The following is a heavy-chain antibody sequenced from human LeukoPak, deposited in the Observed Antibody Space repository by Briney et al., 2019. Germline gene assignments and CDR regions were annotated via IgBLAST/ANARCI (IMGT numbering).Heavy chain of an antibody. J-gene: IGHJ1*01. V-gene: IGHV1-2*02. D-gene: IGHD4-17*01. Sequence: ASVKVSCKASGYTFTGYYMHWVRQAPGQGLEWMGWINPNSGGTNFAQKFQGRVTMTRDTSISTAYMELSRLRSDDTAVYYCARSMVTTLGYFQHWGQGTLVTVSS. CDR1: GYTFTGYY. CDR3: ARSMVTTLGYFQH. CDR2: INPNSGGT.